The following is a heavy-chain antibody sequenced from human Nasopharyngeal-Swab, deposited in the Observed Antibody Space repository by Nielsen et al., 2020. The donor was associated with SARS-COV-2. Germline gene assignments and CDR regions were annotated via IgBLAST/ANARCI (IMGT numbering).Heavy chain of an antibody. J-gene: IGHJ3*02. CDR3: TTSRGSYCSSTSCYPSGGGDAFDI. CDR2: IKSKTDGGTT. D-gene: IGHD2-2*01. V-gene: IGHV3-15*01. Sequence: WIRQPPGKGLEWVGRIKSKTDGGTTDYAAPVKGRFTISRDDSKNTLYLQMNSLKTEDTAVYYCTTSRGSYCSSTSCYPSGGGDAFDIWGQGTMVTVSS.